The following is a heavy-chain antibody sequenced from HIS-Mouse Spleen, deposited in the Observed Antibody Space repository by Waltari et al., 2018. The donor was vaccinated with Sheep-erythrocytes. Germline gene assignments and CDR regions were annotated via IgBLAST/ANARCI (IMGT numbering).Heavy chain of an antibody. CDR2: IKSKTDGGKT. Sequence: EVQLVESGGGLVKPGGSLRLSCAASGFTFSNAWMSWVRQAPGKGREGGGRIKSKTDGGKTDYAAPGKGRFTISRDDSKNTLYLQMNSLKTEDTAVYYCTTHAQPNNWNYYSYWGQGTLVTVSS. V-gene: IGHV3-15*01. D-gene: IGHD1-7*01. CDR1: GFTFSNAW. CDR3: TTHAQPNNWNYYSY. J-gene: IGHJ4*02.